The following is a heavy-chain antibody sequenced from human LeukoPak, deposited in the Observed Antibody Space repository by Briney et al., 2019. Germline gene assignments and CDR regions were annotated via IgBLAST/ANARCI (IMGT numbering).Heavy chain of an antibody. CDR3: ARDYAEFLEWLSAPADHYYYYGMDV. J-gene: IGHJ6*02. V-gene: IGHV3-64*01. Sequence: GGSLRLSCAASGFTFSSYSMHWVRQAPGKGLEYVSAISSNGGSTYYANSVKGRFTISRDNSQTTLYLQMGSLRAEDMAVYYCARDYAEFLEWLSAPADHYYYYGMDVWGQGTTVTVSS. CDR1: GFTFSSYS. D-gene: IGHD3-3*01. CDR2: ISSNGGST.